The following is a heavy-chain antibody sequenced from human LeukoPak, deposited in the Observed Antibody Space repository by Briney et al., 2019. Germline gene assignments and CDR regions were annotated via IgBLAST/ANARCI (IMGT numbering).Heavy chain of an antibody. CDR3: AREVLAAAERNYFDY. V-gene: IGHV3-30*02. Sequence: QSGGSLRLSCAASGFTFSSYGMNWFRQAPGKGLEWVAFIRYDGNNKYYADSVKGRFTISRDNSKNTLYLQMNSLRAEDTAVYYCAREVLAAAERNYFDYWGQGTLVTVSS. J-gene: IGHJ4*02. CDR1: GFTFSSYG. D-gene: IGHD6-13*01. CDR2: IRYDGNNK.